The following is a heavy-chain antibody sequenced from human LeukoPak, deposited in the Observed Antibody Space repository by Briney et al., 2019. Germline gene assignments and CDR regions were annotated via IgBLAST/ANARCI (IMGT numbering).Heavy chain of an antibody. Sequence: PSETLSLTCTVSGGSISSSSYYWGWIRQPPGKGLEWIGSIYYSGGTYYNPSLKSRVTISVDTSKNQFSLKLSSVTAADTAVYYCARHYEPHWGQGSLVTVSS. J-gene: IGHJ4*02. CDR1: GGSISSSSYY. V-gene: IGHV4-39*01. CDR3: ARHYEPH. CDR2: IYYSGGT. D-gene: IGHD1-14*01.